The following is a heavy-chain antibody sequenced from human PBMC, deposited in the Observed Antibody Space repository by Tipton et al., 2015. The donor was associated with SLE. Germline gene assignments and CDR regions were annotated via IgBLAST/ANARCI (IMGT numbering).Heavy chain of an antibody. CDR2: VCHTGNT. Sequence: TLSLTCTVSGGSISSSSYYWGWIRQPPGKGLEWIGAVCHTGNTYYNPSLKSRVTMSVDTSKNQFSLKLNSVTAADTAVYYCVYGDWLGLDYWGQGTLVTVSS. J-gene: IGHJ4*02. CDR3: VYGDWLGLDY. CDR1: GGSISSSSYY. V-gene: IGHV4-39*07. D-gene: IGHD4-17*01.